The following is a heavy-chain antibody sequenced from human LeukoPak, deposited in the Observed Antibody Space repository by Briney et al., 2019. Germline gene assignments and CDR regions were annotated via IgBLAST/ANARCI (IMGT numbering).Heavy chain of an antibody. D-gene: IGHD3-10*01. CDR2: IYYSGST. CDR1: GGSISSYY. CDR3: AREVRQGSIYPSFDP. Sequence: SETLSLTCTVSGGSISSYYWSWIRQPPGKGLEWIGYIYYSGSTNYNPSLKSRVTISVDTSKNQFSLKLSSVTAADTAVYYCAREVRQGSIYPSFDPWGQGTLVTVSS. J-gene: IGHJ5*02. V-gene: IGHV4-59*01.